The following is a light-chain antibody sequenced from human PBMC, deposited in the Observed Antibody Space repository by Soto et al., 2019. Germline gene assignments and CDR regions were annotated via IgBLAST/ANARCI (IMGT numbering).Light chain of an antibody. CDR2: DVN. CDR1: SSDVGGYNY. Sequence: QSVLTQPPSASGSPGQSVAISCSGTSSDVGGYNYVSWYQQHPGKAPKLMISDVNKRPSGVPDRFSGSKSGNTASLTVSGLQAEYEADYYCISYAGSNKPAFGGGTKLTVL. V-gene: IGLV2-8*01. J-gene: IGLJ2*01. CDR3: ISYAGSNKPA.